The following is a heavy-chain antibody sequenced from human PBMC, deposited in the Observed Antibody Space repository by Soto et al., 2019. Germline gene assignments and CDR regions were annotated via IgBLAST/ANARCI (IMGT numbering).Heavy chain of an antibody. CDR3: ARSRGGYDPNAFDI. V-gene: IGHV1-45*02. CDR2: ITPFNGNT. Sequence: SVKVSCKASGYTFTYRYLHWVRQAPGQALEWMGWITPFNGNTNYAQKFQDRVTITRDRSMSTAYMELSSLRSEYTAMYYCARSRGGYDPNAFDIWGQGTMVTVS. J-gene: IGHJ3*02. CDR1: GYTFTYRY. D-gene: IGHD5-12*01.